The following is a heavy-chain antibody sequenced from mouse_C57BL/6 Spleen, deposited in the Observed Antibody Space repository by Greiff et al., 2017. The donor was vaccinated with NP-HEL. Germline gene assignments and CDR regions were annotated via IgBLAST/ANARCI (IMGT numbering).Heavy chain of an antibody. Sequence: QVQLKQSGPELVKPGASVKISCKASGYAFSSSWMNWVKQRPGKGLEWIGRIYPGDGDTNYNGKFKGKATLTADKSSSTAYMQLSSLTSEDSAVYFCARRGPVYAMDYWGQGTSVTVSS. CDR2: IYPGDGDT. J-gene: IGHJ4*01. CDR1: GYAFSSSW. CDR3: ARRGPVYAMDY. V-gene: IGHV1-82*01.